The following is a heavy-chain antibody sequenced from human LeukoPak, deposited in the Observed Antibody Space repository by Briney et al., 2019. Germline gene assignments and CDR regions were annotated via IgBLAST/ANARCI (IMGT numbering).Heavy chain of an antibody. J-gene: IGHJ4*02. V-gene: IGHV4-38-2*02. CDR2: IYHSGST. CDR1: GYSISSGYY. D-gene: IGHD6-19*01. CDR3: ARDLGSSSGWYTRSKYYFDY. Sequence: SETLSLTCTVSGYSISSGYYWGWIRQPPGKGLEWIGSIYHSGSTYYNPSLKSRVTISVDTSKNQFSLKLSSVTAADTAVYYCARDLGSSSGWYTRSKYYFDYWGQGTLVTVSS.